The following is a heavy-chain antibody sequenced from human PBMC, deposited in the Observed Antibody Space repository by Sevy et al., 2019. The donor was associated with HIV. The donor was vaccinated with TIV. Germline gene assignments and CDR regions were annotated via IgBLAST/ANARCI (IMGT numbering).Heavy chain of an antibody. CDR1: GFTFGTYA. D-gene: IGHD1-1*01. CDR3: TRGPVAGKHTTKYYFMDV. CDR2: IRSKAYGATA. J-gene: IGHJ6*03. Sequence: GGSLRLSCTASGFTFGTYAMSWFRQAPGKGLEWVGFIRSKAYGATAEYAPSVKVRFTISRDDSKSIASLQMNSLKTEDTAVYYCTRGPVAGKHTTKYYFMDVWGKGTTVTVSS. V-gene: IGHV3-49*03.